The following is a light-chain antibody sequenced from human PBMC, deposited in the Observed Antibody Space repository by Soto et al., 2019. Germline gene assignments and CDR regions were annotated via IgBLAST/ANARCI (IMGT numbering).Light chain of an antibody. CDR3: QLSDSSLT. CDR1: HNINTY. CDR2: AAS. J-gene: IGKJ5*01. V-gene: IGKV1-39*01. Sequence: DIQMTQSPSSLSASVGDRVAITCRASHNINTYLNWYQQRPGKDPRLLIYAASSVQGGVPSRFSGSGSGTDFTLTISSLQPEDFATYYCQLSDSSLTFGQGTRLEIK.